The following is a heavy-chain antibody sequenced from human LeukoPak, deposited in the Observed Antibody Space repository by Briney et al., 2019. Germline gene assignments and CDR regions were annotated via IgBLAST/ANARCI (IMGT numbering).Heavy chain of an antibody. Sequence: AGSLRLSCVASGFTFSSYEINWVRQAPGKGLEWISHISSSGSTIYYADFLRGRFTISRDNAKNSVYLQMNSLRAEDTAVYYCARASGVSVPAGYWGQGTLVTDSS. CDR3: ARASGVSVPAGY. CDR1: GFTFSSYE. CDR2: ISSSGSTI. J-gene: IGHJ4*02. V-gene: IGHV3-48*03. D-gene: IGHD2-8*01.